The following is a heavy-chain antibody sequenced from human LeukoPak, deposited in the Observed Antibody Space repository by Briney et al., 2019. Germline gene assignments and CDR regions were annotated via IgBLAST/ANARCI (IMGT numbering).Heavy chain of an antibody. CDR1: GFTFSSYA. J-gene: IGHJ4*02. CDR3: AKMSAPWGPPNY. CDR2: ISGSGGTT. V-gene: IGHV3-23*01. Sequence: GGSLRLSCAASGFTFSSYAMSWVRQAPGKGLQWVSAISGSGGTTYCADSVKGRVTISRDNSKNTLYLQMNSLRPEDTAVYYCAKMSAPWGPPNYWGQGTLVTVSS. D-gene: IGHD3-16*01.